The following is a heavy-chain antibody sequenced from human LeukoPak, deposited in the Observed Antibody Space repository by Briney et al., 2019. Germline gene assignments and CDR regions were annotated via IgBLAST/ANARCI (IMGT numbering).Heavy chain of an antibody. D-gene: IGHD3-10*01. Sequence: GASVKVSCKTSGYTFTGYYMHWVRQAPGQGLEWMGWINPNSGGTDYAQKFQGRVTMTRDPSISTAYMELSRLRSDDTAVYYCARVRWFGETDAAYFDSWGQGTLVTVSS. J-gene: IGHJ4*02. CDR3: ARVRWFGETDAAYFDS. CDR1: GYTFTGYY. CDR2: INPNSGGT. V-gene: IGHV1-2*02.